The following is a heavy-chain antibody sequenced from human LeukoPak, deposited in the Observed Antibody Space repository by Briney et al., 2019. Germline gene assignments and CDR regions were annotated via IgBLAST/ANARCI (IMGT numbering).Heavy chain of an antibody. J-gene: IGHJ4*02. V-gene: IGHV3-9*01. CDR1: GFTFSSYA. D-gene: IGHD3-22*01. Sequence: GGSLRLSCAASGFTFSSYAMSWVRQAPGKGLEWVSGISWNSGSIGYADSVKGRFTISRDNAKNSLYLQMNSLRAEDTALYYCAKDIEDYYDSSGPTFDYWGQGTLVTVSS. CDR3: AKDIEDYYDSSGPTFDY. CDR2: ISWNSGSI.